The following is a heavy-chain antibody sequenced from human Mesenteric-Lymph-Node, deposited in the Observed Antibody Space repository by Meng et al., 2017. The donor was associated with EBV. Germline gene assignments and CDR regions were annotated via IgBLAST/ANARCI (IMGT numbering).Heavy chain of an antibody. CDR2: INPNSGGT. CDR3: ARGGYYYDSSGDDFDY. Sequence: QGQSVQSGAEVKNPGASVKASCKASGYTLTGYYMHWVRQAPGQGLEWMGWINPNSGGTNYAQKFQGWVTMTRDTSISTAYMELSRLRSDDTAVYYCARGGYYYDSSGDDFDYWGQGTLVTVSS. J-gene: IGHJ4*02. CDR1: GYTLTGYY. V-gene: IGHV1-2*04. D-gene: IGHD3-22*01.